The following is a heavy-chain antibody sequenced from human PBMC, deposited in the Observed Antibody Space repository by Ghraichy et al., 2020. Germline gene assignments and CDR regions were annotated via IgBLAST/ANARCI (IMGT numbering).Heavy chain of an antibody. CDR1: GFTFSNYS. Sequence: GGSLRLSCAASGFTFSNYSMCWVRQAPGKGLEWVSGISDSGDNTYYADSVKGRFTISRDNVQSTVYLQMSSLGVEDSALYYCTRDPGWYYGMAVWGQGTTVTVSS. D-gene: IGHD2-15*01. CDR2: ISDSGDNT. V-gene: IGHV3-23*01. J-gene: IGHJ6*02. CDR3: TRDPGWYYGMAV.